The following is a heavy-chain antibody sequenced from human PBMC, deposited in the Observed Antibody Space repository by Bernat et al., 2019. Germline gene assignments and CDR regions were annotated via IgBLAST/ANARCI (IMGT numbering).Heavy chain of an antibody. J-gene: IGHJ4*02. Sequence: QVQLVQSGAEVKKPGASAKVSCKASGYTFTSYGISWVRQAPGQGLEWMGWISAYNGNTNYAQKLQGRVTMTTDTSTSTAYMELRSLRSDDTAVYYCARDFNIWSSWYAVSFDYWGQGTLVTVSS. CDR3: ARDFNIWSSWYAVSFDY. D-gene: IGHD6-13*01. CDR1: GYTFTSYG. CDR2: ISAYNGNT. V-gene: IGHV1-18*01.